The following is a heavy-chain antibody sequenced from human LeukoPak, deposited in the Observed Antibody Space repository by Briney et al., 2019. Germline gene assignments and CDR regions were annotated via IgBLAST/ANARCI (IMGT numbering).Heavy chain of an antibody. Sequence: SQTLSLTCSVSGGSISSGPYFWSWIRQSPGQGLEWIGYIWPSGSTNYNPSLSGRVAISLDKSRNHFTLMVTAVTAADTAVYYCARDNGGNSYFDYWGQGTLVTVSS. CDR1: GGSISSGPYF. CDR3: ARDNGGNSYFDY. D-gene: IGHD4-23*01. V-gene: IGHV4-30-2*06. J-gene: IGHJ4*02. CDR2: IWPSGST.